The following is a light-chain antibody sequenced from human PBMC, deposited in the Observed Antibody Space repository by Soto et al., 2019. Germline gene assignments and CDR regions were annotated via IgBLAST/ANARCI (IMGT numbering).Light chain of an antibody. CDR3: QQYNDWPRT. CDR1: QSVGIN. J-gene: IGKJ1*01. V-gene: IGKV3-15*01. CDR2: GAS. Sequence: EVVMTQSPAILSVSPGERATLSCRASQSVGINLAWYQQKPGQAPRLLIYGASTRATGSPDRFSASGSATEFTLTISSLQSEYFAVYYCQQYNDWPRTFGQGTKVDIK.